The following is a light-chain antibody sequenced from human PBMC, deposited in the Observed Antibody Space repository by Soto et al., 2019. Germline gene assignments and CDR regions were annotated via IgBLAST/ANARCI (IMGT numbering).Light chain of an antibody. Sequence: DIQMTQSPSTLSASVGDRVSITCRASQSLNSWLAWYQQKPGKAAKLLIYDASSLESGVPSRFSGSESGTDFTLTISSLQPDDFATYFCQQYDSYPWTFGQGTKVDI. J-gene: IGKJ1*01. CDR3: QQYDSYPWT. V-gene: IGKV1-5*01. CDR1: QSLNSW. CDR2: DAS.